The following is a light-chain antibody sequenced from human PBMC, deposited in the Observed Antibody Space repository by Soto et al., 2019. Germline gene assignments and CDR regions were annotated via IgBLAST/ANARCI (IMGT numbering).Light chain of an antibody. CDR3: QQRSNWPLT. CDR2: DAF. CDR1: QSVGSS. Sequence: EIVMTQSPATLFLSPGKRATLSCRASQSVGSSLAWYQQRPGQAPRLLIYDAFIRATGIPARFSGSESGTDFTLTISSLEPEDFAVYYCQQRSNWPLTFGQGTRLEIK. V-gene: IGKV3-11*01. J-gene: IGKJ5*01.